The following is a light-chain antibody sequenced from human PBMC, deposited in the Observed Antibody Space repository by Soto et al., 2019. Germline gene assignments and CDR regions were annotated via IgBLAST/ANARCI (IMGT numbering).Light chain of an antibody. J-gene: IGKJ5*01. Sequence: EIGLTQSPATLSLSAGERATLSCRASQSVSSYLAWYQQKPVQAPRLLIYDASNRATGIPARFSGSGSGTDFTLTISSLEPEDFAVYYCQQRSNWPPITFGQGTRLEIK. CDR3: QQRSNWPPIT. CDR1: QSVSSY. CDR2: DAS. V-gene: IGKV3-11*01.